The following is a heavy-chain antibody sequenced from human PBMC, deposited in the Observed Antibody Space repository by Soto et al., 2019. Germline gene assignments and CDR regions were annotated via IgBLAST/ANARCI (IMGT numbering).Heavy chain of an antibody. CDR1: GFTFSSDS. CDR3: ARDKEGYDFWSGYFYYYGMDV. J-gene: IGHJ6*02. Sequence: PGGPLRLSCAASGFTFSSDSGKWVRQAPGKGLEWVSSISSSSSYIYYADSVKGRFTISRDNAKNSLYLQMNSLRAEDTAVYYCARDKEGYDFWSGYFYYYGMDVWGQGTTVTVSS. CDR2: ISSSSSYI. D-gene: IGHD3-3*01. V-gene: IGHV3-21*01.